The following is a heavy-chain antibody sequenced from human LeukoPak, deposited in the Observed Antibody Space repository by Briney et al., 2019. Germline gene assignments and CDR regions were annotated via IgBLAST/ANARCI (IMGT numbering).Heavy chain of an antibody. CDR1: GFTFDDYA. V-gene: IGHV3-9*01. CDR2: ISWNSGRI. D-gene: IGHD2-2*02. Sequence: PGRSLRLSCAASGFTFDDYAMHWVRQGPGKGLEWVSGISWNSGRIHYADSVKGRFTISRDNAKNSLYLQMNSLRAEDTAVYYCARAGAAAIREWLQFDYWGQGTLVTVSS. J-gene: IGHJ4*02. CDR3: ARAGAAAIREWLQFDY.